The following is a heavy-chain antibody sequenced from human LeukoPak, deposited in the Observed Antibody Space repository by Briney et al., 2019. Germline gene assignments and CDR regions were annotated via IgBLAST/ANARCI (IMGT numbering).Heavy chain of an antibody. Sequence: SESLCLTCTVSGGSLSSSRYYCGWVRQPRGKGLEWVESIHYNGRTCYNPSLKSRHTESVDTHENQLSLKLSSVDAADTAVYFCVRTVLSDDRVPSAERADVACDMWGRGTIVTVSS. CDR3: VRTVLSDDRVPSAERADVACDM. CDR1: GGSLSSSRYY. CDR2: IHYNGRT. V-gene: IGHV4-39*01. D-gene: IGHD2-2*01. J-gene: IGHJ3*02.